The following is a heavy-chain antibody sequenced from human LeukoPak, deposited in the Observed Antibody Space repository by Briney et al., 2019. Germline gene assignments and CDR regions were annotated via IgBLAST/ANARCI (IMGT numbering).Heavy chain of an antibody. V-gene: IGHV1-69*04. D-gene: IGHD3-16*02. CDR3: ARGRVITFRGVIVNRRYYFDY. CDR2: IIPILGIA. CDR1: GGTFSSYA. J-gene: IGHJ4*02. Sequence: ASVKVSCKASGGTFSSYAISWVRQAPGQGLEWMGRIIPILGIANYAQKFQGRVTITADKSTSTAYMELSSLRSEDTAVYYCARGRVITFRGVIVNRRYYFDYWGQGTLVTVSS.